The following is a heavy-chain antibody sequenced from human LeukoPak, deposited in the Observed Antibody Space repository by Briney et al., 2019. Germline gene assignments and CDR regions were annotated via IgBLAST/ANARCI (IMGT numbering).Heavy chain of an antibody. V-gene: IGHV3-30*18. CDR2: ISYDGSNK. J-gene: IGHJ6*02. D-gene: IGHD3-9*01. CDR1: GFTYSSYG. CDR3: AKDLVRYNYYYGMDV. Sequence: GGSLRLSCAASGFTYSSYGMHWVRQAPGKGLEWVAVISYDGSNKYYADSVKGRFTISRDNSKNTLYLQMNSLRAEDTAVYYCAKDLVRYNYYYGMDVWGQGTTVTVSS.